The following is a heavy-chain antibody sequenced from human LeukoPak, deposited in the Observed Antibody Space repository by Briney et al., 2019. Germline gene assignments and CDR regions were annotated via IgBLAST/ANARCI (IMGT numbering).Heavy chain of an antibody. D-gene: IGHD4-4*01. V-gene: IGHV4-4*07. Sequence: SETLSITCTVSGGSISSYYWSWIRQPAGNGLEWIGRIYTSGSTNYNPSLKSRVTISVDTSKNQFSLKLSSVTAADTAVYYCARVYSNYIDYWGQGTLVTVSS. CDR1: GGSISSYY. CDR2: IYTSGST. CDR3: ARVYSNYIDY. J-gene: IGHJ4*02.